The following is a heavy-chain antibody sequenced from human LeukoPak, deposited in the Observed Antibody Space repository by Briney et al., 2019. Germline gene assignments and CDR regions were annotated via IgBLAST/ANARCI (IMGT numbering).Heavy chain of an antibody. Sequence: GASVKVSCKASGYTFTSYYMHWVRQAPGQGLEWMGIINPSGGSTSYAQKFQGRVTMTRDTSTSTVYMELSSLRSEDTAVYYCARDLNYYGSSGYYSSDYYYYGMDVWGQGTTVTVSS. J-gene: IGHJ6*02. CDR3: ARDLNYYGSSGYYSSDYYYYGMDV. CDR2: INPSGGST. D-gene: IGHD3-22*01. CDR1: GYTFTSYY. V-gene: IGHV1-46*01.